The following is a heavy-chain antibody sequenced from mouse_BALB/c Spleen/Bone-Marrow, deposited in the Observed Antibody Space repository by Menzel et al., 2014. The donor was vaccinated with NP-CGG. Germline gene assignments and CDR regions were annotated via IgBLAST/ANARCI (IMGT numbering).Heavy chain of an antibody. D-gene: IGHD1-1*01. Sequence: QVQLQQSGAELARPGTSVKVSCKASGYAFTNYLIEWVKQRPGQGLEWIGVINPGSRSTNYNEKFKGKATLTAGKSSSTAYMQLSSLTSDDSAVYFCARRTTGVAPFDYWGQGTTLTVS. CDR1: GYAFTNYL. J-gene: IGHJ2*01. V-gene: IGHV1-54*01. CDR3: ARRTTGVAPFDY. CDR2: INPGSRST.